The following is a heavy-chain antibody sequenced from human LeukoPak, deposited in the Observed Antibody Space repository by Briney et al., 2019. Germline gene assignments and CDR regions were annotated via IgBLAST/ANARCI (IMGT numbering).Heavy chain of an antibody. D-gene: IGHD3-22*01. CDR1: GYSISSGYY. Sequence: SETLSLTCTVSGYSISSGYYWGWIRQPPGKGLEWIGSIYHSGSTYYNPSLKSRVTISVDTSKNQFSLKLSSVTAADTAVYYCARGYYYLRDAFDIWGQGTMVTVSS. V-gene: IGHV4-38-2*02. CDR3: ARGYYYLRDAFDI. J-gene: IGHJ3*02. CDR2: IYHSGST.